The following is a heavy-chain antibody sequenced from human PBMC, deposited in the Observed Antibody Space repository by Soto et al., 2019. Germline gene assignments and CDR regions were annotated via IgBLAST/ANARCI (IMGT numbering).Heavy chain of an antibody. Sequence: SGTLSLTCTVSGGSISSDYWSWIRQPPGKGLEWIGYIYYSGSTNYNPSLKSRVTISVDTSKNQFSLKLSSVTAADTAVYYCARNDVLLWFGELWAFDYWGQGTLVTVSS. D-gene: IGHD3-10*01. V-gene: IGHV4-59*08. CDR2: IYYSGST. CDR3: ARNDVLLWFGELWAFDY. CDR1: GGSISSDY. J-gene: IGHJ4*02.